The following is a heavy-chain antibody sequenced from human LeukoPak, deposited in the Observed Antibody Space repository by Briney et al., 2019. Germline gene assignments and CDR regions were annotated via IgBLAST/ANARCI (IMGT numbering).Heavy chain of an antibody. CDR2: IYPGGSDT. CDR1: GYSFTSYW. D-gene: IGHD6-6*01. CDR3: ARHVSTREYINWFDP. J-gene: IGHJ5*02. Sequence: GESLKISCKGSGYSFTSYWIGWVRQMPGKGLEWMGIIYPGGSDTRYSPSFQGQVTISADKSISTAYLQWSSLKASDTAMYYCARHVSTREYINWFDPWGQGTLVTVSS. V-gene: IGHV5-51*01.